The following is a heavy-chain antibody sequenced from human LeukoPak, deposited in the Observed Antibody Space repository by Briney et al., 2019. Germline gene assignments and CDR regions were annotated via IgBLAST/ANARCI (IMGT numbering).Heavy chain of an antibody. J-gene: IGHJ4*02. CDR3: ARGIGYSSSWSPSRYYFDY. V-gene: IGHV4-34*01. Sequence: PSETLSLTCAVYGGSFSGYYWSWIRQPPGKGLEWIGEINHSGSTNYNPSLKSRVTISVDTSKNQFSLKLSSVTAADTAVYYCARGIGYSSSWSPSRYYFDYWGQGTLVTVSS. D-gene: IGHD6-13*01. CDR2: INHSGST. CDR1: GGSFSGYY.